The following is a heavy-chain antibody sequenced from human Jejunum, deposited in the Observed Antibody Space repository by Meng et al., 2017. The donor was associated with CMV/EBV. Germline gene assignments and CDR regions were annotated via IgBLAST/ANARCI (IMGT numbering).Heavy chain of an antibody. CDR1: GFTFSAYA. CDR2: ISYDRSNK. Sequence: SGFTFSAYAMHWVRQAPGKELEWVAVISYDRSNKYYADSVKGRFTISRDNSKNTLYLQMNSLRAEDTAVYYCARGTELWLHYFDYWGQGTLVTVSS. D-gene: IGHD5-18*01. V-gene: IGHV3-30-3*01. J-gene: IGHJ4*02. CDR3: ARGTELWLHYFDY.